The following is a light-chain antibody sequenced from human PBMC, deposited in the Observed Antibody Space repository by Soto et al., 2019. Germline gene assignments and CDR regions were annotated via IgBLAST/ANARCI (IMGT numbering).Light chain of an antibody. CDR2: GAS. CDR1: QSVSSN. V-gene: IGKV3-15*01. CDR3: QQYNNWSYT. J-gene: IGKJ2*01. Sequence: EIVMTQSPATLSVSPGERATLSYRASQSVSSNLAWHQQKPGQAPRLLIYGASTRATGIPARFSGSGSGTEFTLTISSLQSEDFAVYYCQQYNNWSYTFGQRTKLEIK.